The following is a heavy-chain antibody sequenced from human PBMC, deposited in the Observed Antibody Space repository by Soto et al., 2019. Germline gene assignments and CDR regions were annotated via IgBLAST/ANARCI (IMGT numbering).Heavy chain of an antibody. D-gene: IGHD6-13*01. J-gene: IGHJ4*02. Sequence: ASVKVSCKASGYTFTGYYINWVRQAPGQGLEWMGWINPNTGGTHFAQRFQGRVTMTRDTPISTAYMELSRPRSDDTAVYYCARGDSSTWYDYWGQGTLVTVSS. CDR3: ARGDSSTWYDY. CDR1: GYTFTGYY. CDR2: INPNTGGT. V-gene: IGHV1-2*02.